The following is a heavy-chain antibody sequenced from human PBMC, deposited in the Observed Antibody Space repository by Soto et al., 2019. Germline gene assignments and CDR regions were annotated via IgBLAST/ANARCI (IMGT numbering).Heavy chain of an antibody. V-gene: IGHV1-18*01. CDR1: GCTFTSYG. Sequence: QVQLVQSGAEVKKPGASVKVSCKASGCTFTSYGISWVRQAPGQGLEWMGWISAYNGNTNYAQKLQGRVTMTTDTSTSTAYMELRSLRSDDTAVYYCARIRVYDLLALGAFDIWGQGTMVTVSS. CDR3: ARIRVYDLLALGAFDI. D-gene: IGHD2-8*01. CDR2: ISAYNGNT. J-gene: IGHJ3*02.